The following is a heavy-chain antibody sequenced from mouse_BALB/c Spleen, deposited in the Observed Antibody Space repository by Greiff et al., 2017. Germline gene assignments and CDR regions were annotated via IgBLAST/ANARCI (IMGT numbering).Heavy chain of an antibody. CDR2: INSNGGST. CDR3: ARDDGGYKP. CDR1: GFTFSSYG. J-gene: IGHJ4*01. Sequence: EVNLVESGGGLVQPGGSLKLSCAASGFTFSSYGMSWVRQTPDKRLELVATINSNGGSTYYPDSVKGRFTISRDNAKNTLYLQMSSLKSEDTAMYYCARDDGGYKPWGQGTSVTVSS. V-gene: IGHV5-6-3*01. D-gene: IGHD2-3*01.